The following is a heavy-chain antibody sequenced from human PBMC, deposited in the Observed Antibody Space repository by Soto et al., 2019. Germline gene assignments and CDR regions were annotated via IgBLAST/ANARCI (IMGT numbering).Heavy chain of an antibody. J-gene: IGHJ6*03. D-gene: IGHD3-3*01. CDR1: GGSISSSSYY. CDR2: IYYSGST. V-gene: IGHV4-39*01. CDR3: ARQSQVESLEWAYYYYYYMDV. Sequence: ETLSLTCTVSGGSISSSSYYWGWIRQPPGKGLEWIGSIYYSGSTYYNPSLKSRVTISVDTSKNQFSLKLSSVTAADTAVYYCARQSQVESLEWAYYYYYYMDVWGKGTTVTVSS.